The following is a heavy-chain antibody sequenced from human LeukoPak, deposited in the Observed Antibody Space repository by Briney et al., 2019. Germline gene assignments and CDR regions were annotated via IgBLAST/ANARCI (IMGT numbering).Heavy chain of an antibody. V-gene: IGHV1-3*01. Sequence: ASVKVSCKASGYTFTSYAMHWVRQAPGQRLEWMGWINAGNGNTKYSQKFQGRVTITRDTSASTAYMELSSLRSEDTAVYYCAREKYGSGGYSYYFDYWGQGTLVTVSS. CDR1: GYTFTSYA. J-gene: IGHJ4*02. CDR2: INAGNGNT. CDR3: AREKYGSGGYSYYFDY. D-gene: IGHD3-10*01.